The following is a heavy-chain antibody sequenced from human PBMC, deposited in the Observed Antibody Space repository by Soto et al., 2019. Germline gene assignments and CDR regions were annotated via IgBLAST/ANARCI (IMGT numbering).Heavy chain of an antibody. J-gene: IGHJ5*02. CDR1: GYTFINYH. D-gene: IGHD3-22*01. CDR2: MDPKRGKT. V-gene: IGHV1-8*02. CDR3: ARDRGSFYYAAGP. Sequence: QVQLVQSGAEVKRPGASVRVSCKASGYTFINYHINWVRQATGQGLEWMGYMDPKRGKTGYAQKFQGRVTMTTDTSISTAYLELSSLRSEDTAEYFCARDRGSFYYAAGPWGQGTLVTVSS.